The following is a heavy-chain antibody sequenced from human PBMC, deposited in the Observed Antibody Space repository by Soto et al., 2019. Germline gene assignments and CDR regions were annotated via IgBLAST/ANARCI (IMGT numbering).Heavy chain of an antibody. CDR3: AKNIVATIPRPFDY. CDR2: ISGSGGST. J-gene: IGHJ4*02. D-gene: IGHD5-12*01. CDR1: GFTFSIYA. V-gene: IGHV3-23*01. Sequence: GGSLRLSCAASGFTFSIYAMSWVRHAPGKGLEWVSAISGSGGSTYYADSVKGRFTISRDNSKNTLYLQMNSLRAEDTAVYYCAKNIVATIPRPFDYWGQGTLVTVSS.